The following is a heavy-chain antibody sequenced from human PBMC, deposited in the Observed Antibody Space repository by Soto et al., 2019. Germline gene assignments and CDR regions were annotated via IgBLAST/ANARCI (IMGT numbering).Heavy chain of an antibody. CDR3: ASYSGSYLGCLDY. V-gene: IGHV4-34*01. J-gene: IGHJ4*02. CDR2: INHSGST. Sequence: QVQLQQWGAGLLKPSETLSLTCAVYGGSFSGYYWSWIRQPPGKGLEWIGEINHSGSTNYNPFLKSRVTISVDTSKNQFSLKLSSVTAADTAVYYCASYSGSYLGCLDYWGQGTLVTVSS. CDR1: GGSFSGYY. D-gene: IGHD1-26*01.